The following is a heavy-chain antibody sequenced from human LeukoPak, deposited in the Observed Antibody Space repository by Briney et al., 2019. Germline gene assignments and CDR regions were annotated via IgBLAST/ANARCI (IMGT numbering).Heavy chain of an antibody. CDR1: GGSISSGGYY. J-gene: IGHJ4*02. V-gene: IGHV4-31*03. CDR3: ARVRGSGSYYGGFIDY. CDR2: IYCSGSS. D-gene: IGHD3-10*01. Sequence: SETLSLTCTVSGGSISSGGYYWSWIRQHPGKGLGWIGYIYCSGSSYYNPSLKSRVTISVDTSKNQFSLKLSSVTAADTAVYYCARVRGSGSYYGGFIDYWGQGTLVTVSS.